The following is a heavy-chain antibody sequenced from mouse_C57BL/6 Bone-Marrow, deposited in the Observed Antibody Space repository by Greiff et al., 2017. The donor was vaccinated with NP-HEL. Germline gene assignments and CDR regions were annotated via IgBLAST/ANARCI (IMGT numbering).Heavy chain of an antibody. Sequence: QVQLQQSGAELVKPGASVKISCKASGYAFSSYWMNWVKQRPGKGLEWIGQIYPGDGDTNYNGKFKGKATLTADKSSSTAYMQLSSLTSEDSAVYFCARKGTWGNSDYWGQGTTHTVSS. CDR3: ARKGTWGNSDY. CDR1: GYAFSSYW. D-gene: IGHD3-3*01. V-gene: IGHV1-80*01. CDR2: IYPGDGDT. J-gene: IGHJ2*01.